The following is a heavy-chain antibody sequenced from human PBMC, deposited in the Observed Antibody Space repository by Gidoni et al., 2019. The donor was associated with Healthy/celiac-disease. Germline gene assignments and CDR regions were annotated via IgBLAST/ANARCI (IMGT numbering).Heavy chain of an antibody. D-gene: IGHD2-2*01. Sequence: GGSISSYYWSWIRQPAGKGLEWIGRIYTSGSTNYNPSLKSRVTMSVDTSKNQFSLKLSSVTAADTAVYYCARDLEGYCSSTSCYLTHNWFDPWGQGTLVTVSS. CDR2: IYTSGST. CDR1: GGSISSYY. CDR3: ARDLEGYCSSTSCYLTHNWFDP. J-gene: IGHJ5*02. V-gene: IGHV4-4*07.